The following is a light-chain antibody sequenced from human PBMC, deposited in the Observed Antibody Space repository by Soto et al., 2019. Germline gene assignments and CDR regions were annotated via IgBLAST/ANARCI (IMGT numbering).Light chain of an antibody. Sequence: DIQMTQYTFSVSASVGDRVTITCRASQGLSSWLAWYQQKAGKAPKLLITAASTLHSGVPSRFSGSGSGTDFTLTITSLQPDDFGTYYCQQANSFPLTFGGGTKVDIK. CDR3: QQANSFPLT. J-gene: IGKJ4*01. CDR1: QGLSSW. CDR2: AAS. V-gene: IGKV1-12*01.